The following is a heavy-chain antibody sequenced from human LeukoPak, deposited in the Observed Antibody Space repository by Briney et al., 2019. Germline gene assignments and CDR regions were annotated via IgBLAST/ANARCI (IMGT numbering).Heavy chain of an antibody. CDR2: INPNSGGT. D-gene: IGHD3-10*01. J-gene: IGHJ6*03. Sequence: GASVKVSCKASGYTFTGYYMHWVRQAPGQGLEWMGWINPNSGGTNYAQKFQGRVTMTRDMSTSTVYMELSSLRSEDTAVYYCARSMVRGVIANWYYYYYMDVWGKGTTVTVSS. V-gene: IGHV1-2*02. CDR1: GYTFTGYY. CDR3: ARSMVRGVIANWYYYYYMDV.